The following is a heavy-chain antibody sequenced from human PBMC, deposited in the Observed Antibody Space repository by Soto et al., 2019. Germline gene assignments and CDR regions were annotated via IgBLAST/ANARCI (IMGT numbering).Heavy chain of an antibody. V-gene: IGHV4-38-2*01. CDR3: SRSLFTSSWYVGS. D-gene: IGHD6-13*01. Sequence: KPSETLSLTCAVSGYSVSSGYYWGWIRQPPGKGLEWVGSVYHSGTTYYNPSLRSRVTISLDATKNHFSLNLNSVTAADTAVYYCSRSLFTSSWYVGSWGQGTLVTVSS. CDR2: VYHSGTT. CDR1: GYSVSSGYY. J-gene: IGHJ5*02.